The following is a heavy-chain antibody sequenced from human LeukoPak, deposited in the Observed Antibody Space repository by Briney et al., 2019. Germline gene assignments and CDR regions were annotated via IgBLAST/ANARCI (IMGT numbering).Heavy chain of an antibody. CDR3: ARLRDGSNWFDR. CDR2: MYPGHSET. Sequence: GASLKISCEGSGYIFINYWIGWVRQLPGKGVEWMGMMYPGHSETRDRTSFQGQVTISADKTSSTSNLQWSSLRASDTAMYYCARLRDGSNWFDRWGQGTLVTVSS. J-gene: IGHJ5*02. D-gene: IGHD4-17*01. CDR1: GYIFINYW. V-gene: IGHV5-51*01.